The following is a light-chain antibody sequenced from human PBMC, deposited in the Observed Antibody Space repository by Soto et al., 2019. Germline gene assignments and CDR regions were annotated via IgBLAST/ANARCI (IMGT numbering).Light chain of an antibody. CDR3: QQAYGFPVT. J-gene: IGKJ5*01. Sequence: DIQMTQSPSTVSASVGDRVTITCRASQNIISWLAWYQQQPGRAPKLLTYAASILQSGVPSRFSGSGSGTDFTLTINSLQPEDFATYYCQQAYGFPVTFGQGTRLEIK. CDR2: AAS. CDR1: QNIISW. V-gene: IGKV1-12*01.